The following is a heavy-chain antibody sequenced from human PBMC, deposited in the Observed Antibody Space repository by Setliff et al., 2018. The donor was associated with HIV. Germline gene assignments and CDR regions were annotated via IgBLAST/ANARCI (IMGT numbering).Heavy chain of an antibody. CDR2: ITSTGSTR. CDR3: ARCPEAYFDY. J-gene: IGHJ4*02. Sequence: PGGSLRLSCAASGFTFSDYYMTWIRQAPGKGLEWISYITSTGSTRKYADSVKGRFTISRDNAKRSLYLQMNSLAAEDTAVYYCARCPEAYFDYWGQGTLVTVSS. CDR1: GFTFSDYY. V-gene: IGHV3-11*01.